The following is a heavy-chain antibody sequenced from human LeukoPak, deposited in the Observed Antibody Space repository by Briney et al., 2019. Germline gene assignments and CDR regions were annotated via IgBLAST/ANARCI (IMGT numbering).Heavy chain of an antibody. CDR2: ISYDGSNK. CDR3: AKDDSGSYSFDY. Sequence: GGSLRLSCAASGFTFSSYGMHWVRQAPGKGLEWVAVISYDGSNKYYADSVKGRFTISRDNSKNTLYLQMNSLRAEDTAVYYCAKDDSGSYSFDYRGQGTLVTVSS. V-gene: IGHV3-30*18. D-gene: IGHD1-26*01. J-gene: IGHJ4*02. CDR1: GFTFSSYG.